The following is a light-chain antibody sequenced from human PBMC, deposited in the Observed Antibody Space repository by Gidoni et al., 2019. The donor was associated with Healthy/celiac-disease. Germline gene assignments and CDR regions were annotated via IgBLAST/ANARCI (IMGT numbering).Light chain of an antibody. CDR3: YSAADNIGV. Sequence: SYELTHPSSVSVSPGQTARITCSGDVLAKKYARWFQQKTGQAPVLVIYKDSERPSGSPERFSGSSSGTTVTLTISGAQVEDEADYYCYSAADNIGVFGGGTKLTVL. J-gene: IGLJ3*02. V-gene: IGLV3-27*01. CDR2: KDS. CDR1: VLAKKY.